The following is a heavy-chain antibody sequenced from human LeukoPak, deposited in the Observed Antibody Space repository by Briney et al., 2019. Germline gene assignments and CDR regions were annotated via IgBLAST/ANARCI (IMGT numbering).Heavy chain of an antibody. Sequence: PGGSLRLSCAASGFTSDDYAMHWVRQAPGKGLEWVSGISWNSGSIGYADSVKGRFTISRDNAKNSLYLQMNSLRAEDTALYYCAKDSYSGSYYRDWGQGTLVTVSS. CDR1: GFTSDDYA. CDR2: ISWNSGSI. V-gene: IGHV3-9*02. D-gene: IGHD1-26*01. J-gene: IGHJ4*02. CDR3: AKDSYSGSYYRD.